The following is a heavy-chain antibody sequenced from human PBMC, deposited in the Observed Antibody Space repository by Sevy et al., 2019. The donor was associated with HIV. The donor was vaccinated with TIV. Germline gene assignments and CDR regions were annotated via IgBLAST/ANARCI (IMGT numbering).Heavy chain of an antibody. CDR3: ARDRAYCSSTSCYYIAYYGMDV. V-gene: IGHV1-3*01. J-gene: IGHJ6*02. Sequence: ASVKVSCKASGYTFTSYAMHWVRQAPGQRLEWMGWINAGNGNTKYSQKFQGRVTITRDTSASTAYMELSSLRSEDTAVYYCARDRAYCSSTSCYYIAYYGMDVWGQGTTVTVSS. CDR2: INAGNGNT. D-gene: IGHD2-2*01. CDR1: GYTFTSYA.